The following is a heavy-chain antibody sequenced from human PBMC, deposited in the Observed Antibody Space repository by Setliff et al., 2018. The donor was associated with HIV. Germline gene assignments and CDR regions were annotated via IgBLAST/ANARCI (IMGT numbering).Heavy chain of an antibody. J-gene: IGHJ5*02. V-gene: IGHV4-61*02. D-gene: IGHD5-18*01. CDR2: IYTSGST. CDR3: ARSYSYGYNWFDP. CDR1: GGSISRGSYY. Sequence: SETMSLTCTVSGGSISRGSYYWSWIRQPAGKGLEWIGRIYTSGSTNYNPSLKSRVTISVDTSKNQFSLKLSSVTAADTAVDYCARSYSYGYNWFDPWGQGTLVTVSS.